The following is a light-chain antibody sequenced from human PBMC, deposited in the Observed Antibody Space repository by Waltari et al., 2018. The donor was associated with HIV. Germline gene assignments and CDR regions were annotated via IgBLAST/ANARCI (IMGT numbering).Light chain of an antibody. V-gene: IGLV2-14*01. J-gene: IGLJ2*01. CDR3: SSFTRRNNVI. Sequence: QSALTQPASVSESPGPSITISCTGTSRDVGAYNFVSWYQHHPGKVPELIIFEGSNRPSGISGRFSGSKSGNTASLTISGLRAEDEADYYCSSFTRRNNVIFGGGTKLTVL. CDR1: SRDVGAYNF. CDR2: EGS.